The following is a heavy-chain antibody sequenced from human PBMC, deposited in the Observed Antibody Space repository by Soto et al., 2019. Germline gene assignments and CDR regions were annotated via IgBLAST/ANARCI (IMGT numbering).Heavy chain of an antibody. D-gene: IGHD6-13*01. CDR3: ARGHTKAAGSCFDY. Sequence: ASVKVSCKASGYTFTAYFIHWVRQAPGQGLEWMGWINPNSRDTNYAQNFQGRVTMTSDTSFTTVYMEVSRLRSDDTAVYYCARGHTKAAGSCFDYWGQGSLVTVSP. V-gene: IGHV1-2*02. CDR2: INPNSRDT. CDR1: GYTFTAYF. J-gene: IGHJ4*02.